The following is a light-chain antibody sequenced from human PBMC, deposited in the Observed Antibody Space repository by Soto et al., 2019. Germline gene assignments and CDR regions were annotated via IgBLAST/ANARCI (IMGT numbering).Light chain of an antibody. CDR2: DVN. V-gene: IGLV2-8*01. Sequence: QSVLTQPPSASGSLGESVTISCTGTSSDFGGYDYVSWYQQHPGKAPKLMIYDVNKRPSGVPDRFSGSKSGNTASLTVSRPRADDEVDYYCMSLAGSDNFFVLGSGTKVTAL. CDR1: SSDFGGYDY. J-gene: IGLJ1*01. CDR3: MSLAGSDNFFV.